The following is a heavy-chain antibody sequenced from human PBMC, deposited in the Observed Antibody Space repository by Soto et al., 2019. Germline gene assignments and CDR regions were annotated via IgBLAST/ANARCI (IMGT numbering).Heavy chain of an antibody. D-gene: IGHD5-12*01. CDR1: GGTFGSHG. Sequence: ASVKVSCKASGGTFGSHGIAWVRQAPGQGLEWMGGLIAMLRTPTYARKVQGRATITADESLTSSYLELRSLRSEDTAVYFCARGATANFDYWGQGTVVTVSS. J-gene: IGHJ4*02. CDR3: ARGATANFDY. V-gene: IGHV1-69*13. CDR2: LIAMLRTP.